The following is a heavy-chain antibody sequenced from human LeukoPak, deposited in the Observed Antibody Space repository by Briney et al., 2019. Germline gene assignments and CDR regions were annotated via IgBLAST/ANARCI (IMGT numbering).Heavy chain of an antibody. CDR1: GFTFSSCG. CDR3: AKGENWGSLAFDI. D-gene: IGHD7-27*01. J-gene: IGHJ3*02. Sequence: GGSLRLSCAASGFTFSSCGMHWIRQAPGKGLEWVAFIRYDGSNKYYADSVKGRFTISRDNSKNTLYLQMNSLRAEDTAVYYCAKGENWGSLAFDIWGQGTMVTVSS. V-gene: IGHV3-30*02. CDR2: IRYDGSNK.